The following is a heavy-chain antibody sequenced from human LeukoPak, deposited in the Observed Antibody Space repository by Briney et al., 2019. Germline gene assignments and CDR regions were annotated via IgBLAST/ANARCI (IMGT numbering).Heavy chain of an antibody. CDR2: IKQDGSDK. CDR1: GFTFSTYS. V-gene: IGHV3-7*01. Sequence: GGSLRLSCAASGFTFSTYSMNWARQAPGKGLEWVGNIKQDGSDKNYMDSVKGRFTISRDNTKNSVYLQMSSLRAEDTAVYYCAREVWGPEYWGQGILVTVSS. CDR3: AREVWGPEY. J-gene: IGHJ4*02. D-gene: IGHD1-14*01.